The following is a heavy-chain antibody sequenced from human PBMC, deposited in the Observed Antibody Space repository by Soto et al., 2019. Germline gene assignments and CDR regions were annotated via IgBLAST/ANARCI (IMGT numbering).Heavy chain of an antibody. CDR2: INAGNGNT. D-gene: IGHD2-21*02. J-gene: IGHJ6*03. CDR3: AREWGDLYYYYYYMDV. Sequence: VASVKVSCKASGYTFTSYAMHWVRQAPGQRLEWMGWINAGNGNTKYSQKFQGRVTITRDTSASTAYMELSSLRSEDTAVYYCAREWGDLYYYYYYMDVWGKGTTVTVSS. V-gene: IGHV1-3*01. CDR1: GYTFTSYA.